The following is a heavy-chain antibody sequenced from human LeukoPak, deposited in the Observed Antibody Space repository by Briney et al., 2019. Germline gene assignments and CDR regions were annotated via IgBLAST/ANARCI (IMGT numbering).Heavy chain of an antibody. CDR2: IYSGGST. J-gene: IGHJ4*02. V-gene: IGHV3-53*01. CDR1: GFTVSTNY. CDR3: ARGQYYYDSSGYFDY. D-gene: IGHD3-22*01. Sequence: GGSLRLSCAASGFTVSTNYMSWVRQAPGKGLEWVSVIYSGGSTYYPDSVKGRFTISRDNSKNTLYLQMNSLRAEDTAVYYCARGQYYYDSSGYFDYWGQGTLVTVSS.